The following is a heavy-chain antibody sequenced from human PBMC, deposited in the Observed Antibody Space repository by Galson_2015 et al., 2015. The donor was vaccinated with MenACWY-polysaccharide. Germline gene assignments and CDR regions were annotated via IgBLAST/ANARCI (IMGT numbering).Heavy chain of an antibody. Sequence: SLRLSCAASGFTFSSFWMSWVRQAPGKGLDWVANIKEDGSEKNYVDSVKGRFTVSRDNAKNSLYLQMNSLRAEDTAVYYCARGSLVSSWGQGTLVTVSS. CDR2: IKEDGSEK. V-gene: IGHV3-7*03. J-gene: IGHJ5*02. CDR3: ARGSLVSS. CDR1: GFTFSSFW. D-gene: IGHD3-16*01.